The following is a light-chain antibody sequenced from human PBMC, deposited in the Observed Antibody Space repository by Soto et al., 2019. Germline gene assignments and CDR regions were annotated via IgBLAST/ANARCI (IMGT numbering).Light chain of an antibody. Sequence: EIVMMQSPATLSVSPGERVTLSCRASQSISNNLAWYQHKPGRAPRVLIYDASTRATGIPVRFSGSGSGTEFTLTISSLQSDDFAVYYCQQYNNWPPKHTFGQGTKVDIK. CDR3: QQYNNWPPKHT. V-gene: IGKV3-15*01. CDR2: DAS. J-gene: IGKJ2*01. CDR1: QSISNN.